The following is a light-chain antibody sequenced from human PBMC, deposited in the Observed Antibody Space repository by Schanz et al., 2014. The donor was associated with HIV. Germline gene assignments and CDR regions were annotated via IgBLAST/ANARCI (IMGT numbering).Light chain of an antibody. CDR2: SNN. V-gene: IGLV1-44*01. CDR1: SSNIGTNT. CDR3: AAWDDSLNGVV. Sequence: QSVLTQPPSASGTPGQRVAISCSVSSSNIGTNTVNWYQQLPGTAPKLLMYSNNQRPSGVPDRFSGSKSGTSASLAISGLQSEDEADYYCAAWDDSLNGVVFGGGTKVTVL. J-gene: IGLJ2*01.